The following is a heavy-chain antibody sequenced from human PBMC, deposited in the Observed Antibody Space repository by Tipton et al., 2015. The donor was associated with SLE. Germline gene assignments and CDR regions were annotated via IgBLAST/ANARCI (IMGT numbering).Heavy chain of an antibody. CDR1: AYSITNGYY. D-gene: IGHD3-10*01. J-gene: IGHJ2*01. V-gene: IGHV4-38-2*02. CDR3: ARISRAGDWYFDP. Sequence: TLSLTCTVSAYSITNGYYWGWIRQPPGKGLEWIGCISYSGSTNYNPSLRSRLTISVDTSKNQFSLKLSSVTAADTAVYYCARISRAGDWYFDPWGRGTLVTVSS. CDR2: ISYSGST.